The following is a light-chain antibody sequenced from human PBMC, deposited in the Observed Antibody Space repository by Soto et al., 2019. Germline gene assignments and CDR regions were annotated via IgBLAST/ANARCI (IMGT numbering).Light chain of an antibody. CDR1: QSVTSYY. Sequence: EIVLTQSPGSLSFSPGERATLSCRASQSVTSYYLAWYQQKPGQAPRLLIYGASRRATDIPDRFNGSGSGTDFTLTISRLEPEDFAVCHCQLYDRSSYTFGQGTKVEIX. V-gene: IGKV3-20*01. CDR3: QLYDRSSYT. J-gene: IGKJ2*01. CDR2: GAS.